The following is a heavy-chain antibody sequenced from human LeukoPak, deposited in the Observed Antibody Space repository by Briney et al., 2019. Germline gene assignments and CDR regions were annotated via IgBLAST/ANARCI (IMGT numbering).Heavy chain of an antibody. CDR3: ARMSYGLVGY. J-gene: IGHJ4*02. D-gene: IGHD3-10*01. Sequence: NPSETLSLTCSVSGYSISNAYYWGWIRQPPGKGLEWIGSIYYSGTIFYNPSLKSRVTISIDTSKNHFSLKLSSVTAADTAVYYCARMSYGLVGYWGQGTLVTVSS. CDR2: IYYSGTI. CDR1: GYSISNAYY. V-gene: IGHV4-38-2*02.